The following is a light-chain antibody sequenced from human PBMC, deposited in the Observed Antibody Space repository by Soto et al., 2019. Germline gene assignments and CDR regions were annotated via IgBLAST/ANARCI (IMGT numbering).Light chain of an antibody. Sequence: QSVLTQPASVSGSPGQSITISCTGTSSDVGGYNYVSWYQQHPGKAPKLMIYEVSNRPSGVSNRFSGSKSGNTASLTISGLQPEYEADYYCSSYTSSSTLVFGTGTQLTVL. J-gene: IGLJ1*01. CDR1: SSDVGGYNY. V-gene: IGLV2-14*01. CDR2: EVS. CDR3: SSYTSSSTLV.